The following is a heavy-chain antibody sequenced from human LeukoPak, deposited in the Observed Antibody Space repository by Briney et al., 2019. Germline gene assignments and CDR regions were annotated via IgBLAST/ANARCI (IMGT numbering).Heavy chain of an antibody. CDR1: GFTFSSYA. Sequence: PGRSLRLSCAASGFTFSSYAMHWVRQAPGKGLEWVAVISYDGSNKYYADSVKGRFTISRDNSKNALYLQMNSLKTEDTAVYYCARGFHYDFWSGSYYFDYWGQGTLVTVSS. V-gene: IGHV3-30-3*01. D-gene: IGHD3-3*01. CDR3: ARGFHYDFWSGSYYFDY. J-gene: IGHJ4*02. CDR2: ISYDGSNK.